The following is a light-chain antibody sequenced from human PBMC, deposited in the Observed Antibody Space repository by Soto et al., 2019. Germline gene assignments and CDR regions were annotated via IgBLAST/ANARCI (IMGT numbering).Light chain of an antibody. Sequence: EIVLTQSPATLSLSPGERATLSCRASQSVSSYLAWYQQKPGQAPRLLIYDASNRATGIPARFSGSGSVTDFTLTISSLEPEDFAVYYCQQRFTWPPWTFGQGTKVEI. CDR3: QQRFTWPPWT. V-gene: IGKV3-11*01. CDR1: QSVSSY. CDR2: DAS. J-gene: IGKJ1*01.